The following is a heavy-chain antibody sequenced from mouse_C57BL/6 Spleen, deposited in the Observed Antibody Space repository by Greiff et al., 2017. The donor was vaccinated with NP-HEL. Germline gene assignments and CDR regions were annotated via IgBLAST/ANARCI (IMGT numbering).Heavy chain of an antibody. V-gene: IGHV1-15*01. CDR2: IDPETGGT. CDR3: TRRADYSNYEDWYFDV. Sequence: QVQLKESGAELVRPGASVTLSCKASGYTFTDYEMHWVKQTPVHGLEWIGAIDPETGGTAYNQKFKGKAILTADKSSSTAYMELRSLTSEDSAVYYCTRRADYSNYEDWYFDVWGTGTTVTVSS. J-gene: IGHJ1*03. D-gene: IGHD2-5*01. CDR1: GYTFTDYE.